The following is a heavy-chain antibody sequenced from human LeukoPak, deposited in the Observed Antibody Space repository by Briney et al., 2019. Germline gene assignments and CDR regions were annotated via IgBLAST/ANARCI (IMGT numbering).Heavy chain of an antibody. CDR3: ARAARGALYYYYYMDV. J-gene: IGHJ6*03. CDR1: GGSISSYY. Sequence: SETLSLTCTVSGGSISSYYWSWIRQPPGKGLEWMGYIYYSGSTNYNPSLKSRVTISVDTSKNQFSLKLSSVTAADTAVYYCARAARGALYYYYYMDVWGKGTTVTVSS. CDR2: IYYSGST. D-gene: IGHD1-26*01. V-gene: IGHV4-59*01.